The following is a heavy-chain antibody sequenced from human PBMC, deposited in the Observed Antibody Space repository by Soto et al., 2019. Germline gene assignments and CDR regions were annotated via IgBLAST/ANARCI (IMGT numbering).Heavy chain of an antibody. CDR3: ASLLGYCSGGSCQGWFDP. V-gene: IGHV4-39*01. J-gene: IGHJ5*02. D-gene: IGHD2-15*01. Sequence: PSETLSLTCTVSGGSISSSSYYWGWSRQPPGKGLEWIGSIYYSGSTYYNPSLKSRVTISVDTSKNQFSLKLSSVTAADTAVYYCASLLGYCSGGSCQGWFDPWGQGTLVTVSS. CDR1: GGSISSSSYY. CDR2: IYYSGST.